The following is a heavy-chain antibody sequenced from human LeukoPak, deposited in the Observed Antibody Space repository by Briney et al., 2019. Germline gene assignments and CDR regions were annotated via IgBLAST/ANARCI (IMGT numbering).Heavy chain of an antibody. D-gene: IGHD1-26*01. CDR1: GFTLGSYW. CDR2: TKQDGSEK. CDR3: ARATGSYYSLGY. Sequence: GGSLRLSCAASGFTLGSYWMSWVRQAAGKGLEWVANTKQDGSEKYYVDSVKGRFTISRDNAKNTLYLQMNSLRAEDTAVYYCARATGSYYSLGYWGQGTLVTVSS. J-gene: IGHJ4*02. V-gene: IGHV3-7*01.